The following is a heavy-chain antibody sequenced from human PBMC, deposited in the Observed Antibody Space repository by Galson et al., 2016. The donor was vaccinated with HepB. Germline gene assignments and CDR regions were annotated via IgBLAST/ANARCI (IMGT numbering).Heavy chain of an antibody. D-gene: IGHD1-26*01. Sequence: ETLSLTCTVSGGSLSNNHWAWVRQPPGKGLEWIGYIYYKGATSYHPALKSRVTISIDTSKKQFSLKLTSVTAADTAVYFCAREGRSGSYTWFDPWGQGSLVIVSS. V-gene: IGHV4-59*12. CDR2: IYYKGAT. CDR3: AREGRSGSYTWFDP. J-gene: IGHJ5*02. CDR1: GGSLSNNH.